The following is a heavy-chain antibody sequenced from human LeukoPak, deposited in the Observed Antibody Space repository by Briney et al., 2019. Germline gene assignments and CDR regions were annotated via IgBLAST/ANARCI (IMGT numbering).Heavy chain of an antibody. J-gene: IGHJ4*02. Sequence: SETLSLTCAVYGGSFSGYYWSWIRQPPGKGLEWIGQINHSGSTNYNPSLKSRVTISVDTSKNQFSLKLSSVTAADTAVYYCARGGYFSPMDYWGQGTLVTVSS. V-gene: IGHV4-34*01. D-gene: IGHD2-15*01. CDR3: ARGGYFSPMDY. CDR2: INHSGST. CDR1: GGSFSGYY.